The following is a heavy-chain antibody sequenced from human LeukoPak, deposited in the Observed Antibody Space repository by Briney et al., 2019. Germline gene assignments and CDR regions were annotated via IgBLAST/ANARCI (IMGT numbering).Heavy chain of an antibody. J-gene: IGHJ4*02. Sequence: EGSLRLSCAASGFTFSSYGMHWVRQAPGKGLEWVAVISYDGSNKYYADSVKGRFTISRDNSKNTLYLQMNGLRAEDTAVYYCGYSYGPDYWGQGTLVTVSS. CDR3: GYSYGPDY. D-gene: IGHD5-18*01. CDR2: ISYDGSNK. V-gene: IGHV3-30*03. CDR1: GFTFSSYG.